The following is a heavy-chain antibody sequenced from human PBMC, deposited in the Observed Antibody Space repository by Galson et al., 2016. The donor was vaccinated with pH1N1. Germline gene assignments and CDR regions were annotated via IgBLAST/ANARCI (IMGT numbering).Heavy chain of an antibody. CDR2: ISSSGSYK. Sequence: SLRLSCAASGFSLSSYSMNWVRQAPGKGLEWVSYISSSGSYKNYADSVKARFIISRDNAKNSLYLQMNSLRAEDTAVYYCATYCISSSCYEGSFDYWGQGTLVTVSS. D-gene: IGHD2-2*01. CDR3: ATYCISSSCYEGSFDY. CDR1: GFSLSSYS. J-gene: IGHJ4*02. V-gene: IGHV3-21*05.